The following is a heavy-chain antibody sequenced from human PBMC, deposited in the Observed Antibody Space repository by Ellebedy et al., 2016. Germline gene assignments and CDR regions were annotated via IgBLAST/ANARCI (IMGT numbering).Heavy chain of an antibody. V-gene: IGHV4-34*01. CDR3: VRSGWFGFDY. Sequence: SETLSLTXAVYGGSFSGYYWSWIRQPPGKGLEWIGEINHSGSTNYNPSLKSRVTISVDTSKNQFSLKLSSVTAADTAVYYCVRSGWFGFDYWGQGTLVTVSS. J-gene: IGHJ4*02. D-gene: IGHD3-10*01. CDR2: INHSGST. CDR1: GGSFSGYY.